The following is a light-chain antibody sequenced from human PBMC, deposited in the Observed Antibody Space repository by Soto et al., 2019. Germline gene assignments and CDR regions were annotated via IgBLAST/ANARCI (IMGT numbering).Light chain of an antibody. CDR1: QGLSNN. J-gene: IGKJ4*01. CDR2: TAF. Sequence: DIQLTQSPSFLSASVGDRVTITCRASQGLSNNVAWYQLKPGKAPNLLIYTAFTLQSGVPSRFSGSGSGTEFTLTISSLQPEDSATYSCQQANSYPLTFGGGTKVGIK. V-gene: IGKV1-9*01. CDR3: QQANSYPLT.